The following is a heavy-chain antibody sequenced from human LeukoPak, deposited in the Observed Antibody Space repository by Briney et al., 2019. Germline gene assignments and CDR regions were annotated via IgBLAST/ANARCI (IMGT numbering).Heavy chain of an antibody. Sequence: QPGGSLRLSCVASGFTFSSYGMHWVRQAPGKGLEWVAVIWYDGSNKYYADSVKGRFTISRDNSKNTLYLQMNSLRAEDTAVYYCARPIRGAVAPPAFDIWGQGTMVTVSS. J-gene: IGHJ3*02. CDR1: GFTFSSYG. CDR2: IWYDGSNK. CDR3: ARPIRGAVAPPAFDI. V-gene: IGHV3-33*01. D-gene: IGHD6-19*01.